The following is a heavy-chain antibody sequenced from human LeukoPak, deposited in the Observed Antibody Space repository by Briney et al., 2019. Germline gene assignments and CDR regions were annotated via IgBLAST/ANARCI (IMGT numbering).Heavy chain of an antibody. V-gene: IGHV1-18*01. CDR2: ISAYNGNT. CDR1: GYTFTSYG. CDR3: ARDGPYCSSTSCYVPWDY. Sequence: ASVKVSRKASGYTFTSYGISWVRQAPGQGLEWMGWISAYNGNTNYAQKLQGRVTMTTDTSTSTAYMELRSLRSDDTAVYYCARDGPYCSSTSCYVPWDYWGQGTLVTVSS. J-gene: IGHJ4*02. D-gene: IGHD2-2*01.